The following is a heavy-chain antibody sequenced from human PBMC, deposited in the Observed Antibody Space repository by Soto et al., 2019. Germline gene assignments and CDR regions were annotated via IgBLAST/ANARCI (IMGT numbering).Heavy chain of an antibody. CDR2: IYYSGST. D-gene: IGHD3-3*01. Sequence: SAETLSLICTVSGGSISSYYWSWIRQPPGKGLEWIGYIYYSGSTNYNPSLRSRVTISVDTSRNQFSLKLSSVTAADTAVYYCARHVIDFWSGYYTFLNNWFDPWGQGTLVTVSS. V-gene: IGHV4-59*08. J-gene: IGHJ5*02. CDR3: ARHVIDFWSGYYTFLNNWFDP. CDR1: GGSISSYY.